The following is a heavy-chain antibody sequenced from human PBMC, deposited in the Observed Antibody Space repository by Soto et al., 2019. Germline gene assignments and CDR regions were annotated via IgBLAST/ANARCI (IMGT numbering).Heavy chain of an antibody. CDR1: GASMISGGYY. V-gene: IGHV4-31*03. Sequence: QVQLQESGPGLVKPSQTLSLTCTVSGASMISGGYYWTWIRQSPGKGLEWIGYIYYSGSTYYNPSLESRVAISLDTSRSQFSLTLHSVTAADTAIYYCARDRHNNFFDPWGQGTLVTVSS. D-gene: IGHD6-6*01. J-gene: IGHJ5*02. CDR3: ARDRHNNFFDP. CDR2: IYYSGST.